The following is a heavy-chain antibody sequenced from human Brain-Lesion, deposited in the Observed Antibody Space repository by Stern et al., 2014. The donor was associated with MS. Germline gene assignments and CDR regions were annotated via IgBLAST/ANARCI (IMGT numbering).Heavy chain of an antibody. CDR1: GGSISSSGYY. V-gene: IGHV4-61*02. D-gene: IGHD1-26*01. J-gene: IGHJ5*02. CDR2: IHDSGST. CDR3: ATTRWDLFTWNWFDP. Sequence: VQLVESGPGLVKPSQTLSLTCTVSGGSISSSGYYWSWIRQPADKGLEWIGRIHDSGSTYYNPPLKSRVTISMDKANNQFSLMRPFGTAADTAVYYCATTRWDLFTWNWFDPWGQGTLVTVSS.